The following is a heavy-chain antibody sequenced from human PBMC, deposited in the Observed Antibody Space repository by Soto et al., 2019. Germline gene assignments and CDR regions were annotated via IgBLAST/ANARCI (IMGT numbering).Heavy chain of an antibody. CDR2: ISYDGSNK. V-gene: IGHV3-30*18. Sequence: GGSLRLSCAASGFTFSSYGMHWVRQAPGKGLEWVAVISYDGSNKYYADSVKGRFTISRDNSKNTLYLQMNSLRAEDTAVYYCAKDRVGYYDSSGYLGSFDYWGQGTLVTVSS. CDR3: AKDRVGYYDSSGYLGSFDY. D-gene: IGHD3-22*01. CDR1: GFTFSSYG. J-gene: IGHJ4*02.